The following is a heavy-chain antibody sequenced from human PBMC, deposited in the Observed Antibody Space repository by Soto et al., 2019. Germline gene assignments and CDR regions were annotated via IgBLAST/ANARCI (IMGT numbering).Heavy chain of an antibody. CDR1: GFTFSSYG. D-gene: IGHD3-22*01. V-gene: IGHV3-33*01. Sequence: GGSLRLSCAASGFTFSSYGMHWVRQAPGKGLEWVAVIWYDGSNKYYADSVKGRFTISRDNSKNTLYLQMNSLRAEDTAVYYCAREMYYYDSSGVVDYRGQRPLVTVSS. J-gene: IGHJ4*02. CDR3: AREMYYYDSSGVVDY. CDR2: IWYDGSNK.